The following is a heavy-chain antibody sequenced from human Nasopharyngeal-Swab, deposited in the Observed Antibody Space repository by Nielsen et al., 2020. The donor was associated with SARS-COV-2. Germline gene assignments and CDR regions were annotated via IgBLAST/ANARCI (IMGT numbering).Heavy chain of an antibody. V-gene: IGHV3-23*01. D-gene: IGHD5-12*01. CDR1: GFTFRSYA. Sequence: GGSLRLSCAASGFTFRSYAISWVRQAPGKGLEWVSVISGSDHTTYYADSVKGPFTISRDNSKNTVNLQMNSLRVEDTAIYYCAKDRDSGDDSDDYYHYYGMDVWGQGTTVTVFS. CDR3: AKDRDSGDDSDDYYHYYGMDV. CDR2: ISGSDHTT. J-gene: IGHJ6*02.